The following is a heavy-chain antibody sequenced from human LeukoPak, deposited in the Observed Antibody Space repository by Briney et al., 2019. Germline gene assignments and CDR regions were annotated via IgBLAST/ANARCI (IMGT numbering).Heavy chain of an antibody. CDR3: ARLYRYYGSGSKYYFDY. D-gene: IGHD3-10*01. J-gene: IGHJ4*02. Sequence: SETLSLTCTVSGGSISSSSYYWGGLRQPPGKGLEWIGSIYYSGSTNYNPSLKSRVTISVDTSKNQFSLQLSSVTAADTAVYYCARLYRYYGSGSKYYFDYWGQGTLVTVSS. V-gene: IGHV4-39*07. CDR1: GGSISSSSYY. CDR2: IYYSGST.